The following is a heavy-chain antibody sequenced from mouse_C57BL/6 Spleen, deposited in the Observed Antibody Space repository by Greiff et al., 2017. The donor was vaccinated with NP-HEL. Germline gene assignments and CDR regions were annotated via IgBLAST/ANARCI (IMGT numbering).Heavy chain of an antibody. CDR2: INPGSGGT. CDR3: AREEDFPFAY. CDR1: GYAFTNYL. V-gene: IGHV1-54*01. Sequence: VQLQQSGAELVRPGTSVKVSCKASGYAFTNYLIEWVKQRPGQGLEWIGVINPGSGGTNYNEKFKGKATLTADKSSSTVYMQLSSLTSEDSAVYFCAREEDFPFAYWGQGTLVTVSA. J-gene: IGHJ3*01.